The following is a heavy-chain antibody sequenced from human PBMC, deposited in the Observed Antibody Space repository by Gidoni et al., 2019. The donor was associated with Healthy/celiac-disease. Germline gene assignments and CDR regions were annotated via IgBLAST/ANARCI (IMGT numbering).Heavy chain of an antibody. CDR3: ATDIVVVPAAMGPNYYGMDV. Sequence: EVQLLESGGGLVQPGGSLRLSCAASGFTFSSYAMSWVRQAPGKGLEWVSAISGSGGSTYYADSGKGRFTISRDNSKNTLYLQMNSLRAEDTAVYYCATDIVVVPAAMGPNYYGMDVWGQGTTVTVSS. CDR1: GFTFSSYA. CDR2: ISGSGGST. D-gene: IGHD2-2*01. J-gene: IGHJ6*02. V-gene: IGHV3-23*01.